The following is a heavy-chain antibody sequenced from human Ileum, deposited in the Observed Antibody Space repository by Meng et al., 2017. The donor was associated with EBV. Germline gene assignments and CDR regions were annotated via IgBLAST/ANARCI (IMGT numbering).Heavy chain of an antibody. D-gene: IGHD1-26*01. CDR1: GYTFTSYG. Sequence: VTLVQVGAEVKKPGASVKVSCNASGYTFTSYGINWVRQAPGQGLEWMGWISAFNGNTDYAQKFQGRVTMTTDTSTTTTYMELRSLRSDDTAVYYCARVVEGATSWLDRWGQGTLVTVSS. CDR3: ARVVEGATSWLDR. J-gene: IGHJ5*02. CDR2: ISAFNGNT. V-gene: IGHV1-18*01.